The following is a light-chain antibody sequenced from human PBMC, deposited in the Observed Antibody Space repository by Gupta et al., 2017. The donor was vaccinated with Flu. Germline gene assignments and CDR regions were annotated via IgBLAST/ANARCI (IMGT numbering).Light chain of an antibody. CDR3: QSTDNSETLRI. J-gene: IGLJ2*01. CDR1: ALANQL. Sequence: SHDLTQPPSVSVSPGQTARITCSGDALANQLVYWYQQKPGQAPVVMIFKDTVRPSGIPERFTGSSSGTTATLTISGVQAEDEADYFCQSTDNSETLRIFGGGTKLTV. V-gene: IGLV3-25*03. CDR2: KDT.